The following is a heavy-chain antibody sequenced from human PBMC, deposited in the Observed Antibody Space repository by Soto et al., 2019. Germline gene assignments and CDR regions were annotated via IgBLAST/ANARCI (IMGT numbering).Heavy chain of an antibody. V-gene: IGHV4-39*01. CDR1: GDSINSDKYY. Sequence: PXXTLSLPCSVSGDSINSDKYYWGSIRQPPGKGQEWRGSFLFRGTPYYNRSPQTQVTISLEKSKGHFPLRLNFVPAAVSFFFFCGRREGLPKISYYFDFWGQGALVTVSS. CDR2: FLFRGTP. D-gene: IGHD2-21*02. CDR3: GRREGLPKISYYFDF. J-gene: IGHJ4*02.